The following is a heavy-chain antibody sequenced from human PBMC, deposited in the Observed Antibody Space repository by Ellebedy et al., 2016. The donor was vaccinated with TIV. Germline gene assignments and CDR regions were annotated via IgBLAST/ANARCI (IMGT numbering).Heavy chain of an antibody. Sequence: GESLKISCAASGFTFSGSAIHWVRQASGKGLEWVGRIRSKANSYATTYAASVRGRFIISRDDSKNTAYLQMNSLKTEDTAVYYCTVSLYGDESDYWGQGNLVTVSS. J-gene: IGHJ4*02. CDR3: TVSLYGDESDY. V-gene: IGHV3-73*01. D-gene: IGHD4-17*01. CDR2: IRSKANSYAT. CDR1: GFTFSGSA.